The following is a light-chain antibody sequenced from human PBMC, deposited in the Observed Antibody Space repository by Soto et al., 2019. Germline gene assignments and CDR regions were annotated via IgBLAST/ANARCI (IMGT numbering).Light chain of an antibody. CDR3: KQYNNWPWT. CDR1: QSISGA. V-gene: IGKV3-15*01. CDR2: GAS. Sequence: MTQSPSSLSAYLGDRATLSCRASQSISGALAWYQQKPGQAPRLLIYGASTRATSFQARFSGSGSGTDFTLTISSLQSEDFAVYYCKQYNNWPWTFGQGTKVDIK. J-gene: IGKJ1*01.